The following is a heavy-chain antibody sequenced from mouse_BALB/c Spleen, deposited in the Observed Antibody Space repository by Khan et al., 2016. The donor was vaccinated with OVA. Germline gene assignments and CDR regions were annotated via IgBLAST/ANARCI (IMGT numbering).Heavy chain of an antibody. Sequence: VQLQESGPGLVQPSQSLSITYTVSGFSLTSYGVHWVRQSPGKGLEWLGVIWSGGSTDYNAVFISRLNISKDSSKSQAFFKMDSLQANDTAIYYCARNYDYDEGLAYWGHGTLVTVSA. CDR2: IWSGGST. D-gene: IGHD2-4*01. CDR3: ARNYDYDEGLAY. V-gene: IGHV2-2*02. CDR1: GFSLTSYG. J-gene: IGHJ3*01.